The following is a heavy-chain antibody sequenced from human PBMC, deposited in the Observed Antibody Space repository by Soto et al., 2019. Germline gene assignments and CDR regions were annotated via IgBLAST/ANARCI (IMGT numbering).Heavy chain of an antibody. CDR3: ARVYPYCTNGVCFYWARQGTLDY. CDR2: INHSGST. J-gene: IGHJ4*02. V-gene: IGHV4-39*07. CDR1: GGSISSGCYY. Sequence: PSETLSLTCPVSGGSISSGCYYWSWIRQHPGKGLEWIGEINHSGSTNYNPSLKSRVTISVDTSKNQFSLKLSSVTAADTAVYYCARVYPYCTNGVCFYWARQGTLDYWGQGTLVTVSS. D-gene: IGHD2-8*01.